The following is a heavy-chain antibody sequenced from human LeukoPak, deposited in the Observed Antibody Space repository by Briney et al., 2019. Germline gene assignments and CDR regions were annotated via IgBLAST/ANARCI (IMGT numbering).Heavy chain of an antibody. Sequence: SGTLSLTCTVSGDSINSLDLWGWVRQPPGKGVEWIGEMYLSGTTHSNPSVKSRDTISIDKSKNQFFLNLSSVTAADTAVYYCAGLVGRYSSGLYYYYFDYWGQGTLVTVSS. J-gene: IGHJ4*02. D-gene: IGHD3-22*01. CDR2: MYLSGTT. CDR1: GDSINSLDL. V-gene: IGHV4-4*02. CDR3: AGLVGRYSSGLYYYYFDY.